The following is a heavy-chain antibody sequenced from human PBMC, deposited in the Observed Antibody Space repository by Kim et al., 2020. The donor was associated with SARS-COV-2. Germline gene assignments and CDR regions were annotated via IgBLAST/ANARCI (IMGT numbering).Heavy chain of an antibody. Sequence: GGSLRLSCAASGFTFSSYAMSWVRQAPGKGLEWVSAISGSGGSTYYADSVKGRFTISRDNSKNTLYLQMNSLRAEDTAVYYCAKDPPMVRGVIPLLDAFDIWGQGTMVTVSS. CDR1: GFTFSSYA. V-gene: IGHV3-23*01. D-gene: IGHD3-10*01. CDR2: ISGSGGST. J-gene: IGHJ3*02. CDR3: AKDPPMVRGVIPLLDAFDI.